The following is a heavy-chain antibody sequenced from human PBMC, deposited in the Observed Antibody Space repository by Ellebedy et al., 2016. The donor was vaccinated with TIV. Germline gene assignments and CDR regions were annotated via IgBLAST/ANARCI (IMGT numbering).Heavy chain of an antibody. CDR3: ARVPGY. Sequence: SETLSLXCAVYGGSFSGYYWSWIRQPPGKGLEWIGYIYYSGSTNYNPSLKSRVTISVDTSKNQFSLKLSSVTAADTAVYYCARVPGYWGKGTTVTVSS. J-gene: IGHJ6*04. CDR1: GGSFSGYY. CDR2: IYYSGST. D-gene: IGHD5-12*01. V-gene: IGHV4-59*01.